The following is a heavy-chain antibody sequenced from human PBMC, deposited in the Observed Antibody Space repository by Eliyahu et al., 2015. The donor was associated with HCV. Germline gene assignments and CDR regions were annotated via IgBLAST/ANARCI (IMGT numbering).Heavy chain of an antibody. Sequence: QVQLQESGPGLVKPSEILSLTCAVSGGSISGSFWSWIRQPPGKGLEWIGYIYSSGSTTYNPSLESRLTISVDTSKNHLFLKLSSVTAADTAVYFCARGGYSKVDAFDIWGQGTMVTVSS. D-gene: IGHD4-11*01. CDR3: ARGGYSKVDAFDI. J-gene: IGHJ3*02. V-gene: IGHV4-59*01. CDR1: GGSISGSF. CDR2: IYSSGST.